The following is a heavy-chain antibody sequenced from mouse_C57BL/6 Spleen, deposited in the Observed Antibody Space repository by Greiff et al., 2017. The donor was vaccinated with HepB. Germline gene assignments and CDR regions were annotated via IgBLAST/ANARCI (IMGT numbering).Heavy chain of an antibody. Sequence: QVQLQQPGAELVKPGASVKLSCKASGYTFTSYWMHWVKQRPGQGLAWIGMIHPNSGSTNYNEKFKSKATLTVDKSSSTAYMQLSSLTSEDSAVYYCASPLGRDYAMDYWGQGTSVTVSS. D-gene: IGHD4-1*01. CDR3: ASPLGRDYAMDY. CDR2: IHPNSGST. CDR1: GYTFTSYW. V-gene: IGHV1-64*01. J-gene: IGHJ4*01.